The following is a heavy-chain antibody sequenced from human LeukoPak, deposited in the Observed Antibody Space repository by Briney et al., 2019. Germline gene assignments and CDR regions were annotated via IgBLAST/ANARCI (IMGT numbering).Heavy chain of an antibody. CDR2: ISSSSSYI. Sequence: GGSLRLSCAASGFTFSSYSMNWVRQAPGKGLEWVSSISSSSSYIYYADSVKGRFTISRDNAKNSLYLQMNSLRAEDTAVYYCARDLSEYYYGIDVWGQGTTVTVSS. J-gene: IGHJ6*02. D-gene: IGHD2/OR15-2a*01. CDR1: GFTFSSYS. CDR3: ARDLSEYYYGIDV. V-gene: IGHV3-21*01.